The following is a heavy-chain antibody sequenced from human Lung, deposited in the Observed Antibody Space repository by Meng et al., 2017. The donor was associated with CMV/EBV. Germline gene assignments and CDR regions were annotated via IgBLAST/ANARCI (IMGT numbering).Heavy chain of an antibody. CDR2: INPNSGGT. CDR3: ARGSFRDGYNRPPGY. J-gene: IGHJ4*02. D-gene: IGHD5-24*01. CDR1: GYTFTGYY. V-gene: IGHV1-2*02. Sequence: ASVKVFCKASGYTFTGYYMHWVRQAPGQGLEWMGWINPNSGGTNYAQKFQGRVTMTRDTSISTAYMELSRLRSDDTAVYYCARGSFRDGYNRPPGYWGQGTLVTVSS.